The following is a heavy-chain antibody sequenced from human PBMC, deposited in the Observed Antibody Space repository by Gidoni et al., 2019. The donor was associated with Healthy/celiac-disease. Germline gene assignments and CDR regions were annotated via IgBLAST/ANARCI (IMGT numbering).Heavy chain of an antibody. J-gene: IGHJ4*02. CDR1: GFTVSSNY. CDR3: ARSGEGAVAGSFDY. Sequence: EVQLVESGGGLVQPGGSLRLSCAASGFTVSSNYMSWVRQAPGKGLEWVSVIYSGGSTYYADSVKGRFTISRDNSKNTLYLQMNSLRAEDTAVYYCARSGEGAVAGSFDYWGQGTLVTVSS. CDR2: IYSGGST. V-gene: IGHV3-66*01. D-gene: IGHD6-19*01.